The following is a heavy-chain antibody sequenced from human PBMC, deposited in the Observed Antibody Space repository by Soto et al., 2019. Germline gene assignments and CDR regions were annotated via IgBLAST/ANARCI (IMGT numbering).Heavy chain of an antibody. CDR2: IKSKTDGGTT. Sequence: GGSLRLSCAASGFTFSNAWMNWVRQAPGKGLEWVGRIKSKTDGGTTDYAAPVKGRFTISRDDSKNTLYLQMNSLKTEDTAVYYCTTFTPQYYDFWSGYYWGAEYFDYWGQGTLVTVSS. CDR1: GFTFSNAW. D-gene: IGHD3-3*01. J-gene: IGHJ4*02. CDR3: TTFTPQYYDFWSGYYWGAEYFDY. V-gene: IGHV3-15*07.